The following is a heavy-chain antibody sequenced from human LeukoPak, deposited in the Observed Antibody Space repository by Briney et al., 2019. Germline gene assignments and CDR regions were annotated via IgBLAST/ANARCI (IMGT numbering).Heavy chain of an antibody. V-gene: IGHV1-2*04. CDR2: INPNSGGT. J-gene: IGHJ6*02. CDR1: GYTFTGYY. D-gene: IGHD3-3*01. CDR3: ARGFGDGHYGMDV. Sequence: APVKVSCKASGYTFTGYYMHWVRQAPGQGLEWMGWINPNSGGTNYAQKFQGWVTMTRDTSISTAYMELSRLRSDDTAVYYCARGFGDGHYGMDVWGQGTTVTVSS.